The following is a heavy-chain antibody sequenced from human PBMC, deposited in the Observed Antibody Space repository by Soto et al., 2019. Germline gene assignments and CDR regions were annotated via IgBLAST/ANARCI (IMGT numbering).Heavy chain of an antibody. V-gene: IGHV1-3*01. J-gene: IGHJ4*02. CDR3: GRESTMVRGVIRLARY. Sequence: GASVKLSCKASGYTFTSYAMHWVRQAPGQRLEWMGWINAGNGNTKYSQKFQARVTITRDTSASTAYMELSSLRSEDTAVYYCGRESTMVRGVIRLARYWGQGTRVGVGS. CDR1: GYTFTSYA. CDR2: INAGNGNT. D-gene: IGHD3-10*01.